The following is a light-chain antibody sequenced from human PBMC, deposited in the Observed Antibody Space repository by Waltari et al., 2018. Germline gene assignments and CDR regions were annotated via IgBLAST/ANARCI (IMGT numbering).Light chain of an antibody. CDR3: QHYVRLPAT. J-gene: IGKJ1*01. V-gene: IGKV3-20*01. CDR2: DTS. CDR1: QMFSRI. Sequence: RANQMFSRILSWDQPKPGQAPRILYDDTSRKATGIPDSISVSGSGTDFSLTISRLELEDFAVYYCQHYVRLPATFGQGTKVEI.